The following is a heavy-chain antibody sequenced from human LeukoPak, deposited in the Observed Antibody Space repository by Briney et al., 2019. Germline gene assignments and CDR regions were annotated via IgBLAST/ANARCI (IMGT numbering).Heavy chain of an antibody. CDR1: GGTFSSYA. CDR3: ARVIQRGYSYGFDY. CDR2: IIPILGIA. Sequence: GASVKVSCKASGGTFSSYAISWVRQAPGQGLEWMERIIPILGIANYAQKFQGRVTITADKSTSTAYMELSSLRSEDTAVYYCARVIQRGYSYGFDYRGQGTLVTVSS. V-gene: IGHV1-69*04. J-gene: IGHJ4*02. D-gene: IGHD5-18*01.